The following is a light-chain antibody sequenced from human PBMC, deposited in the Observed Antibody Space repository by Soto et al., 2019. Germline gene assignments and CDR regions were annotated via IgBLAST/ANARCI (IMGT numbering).Light chain of an antibody. CDR1: TSDVGGYIY. CDR2: EVS. CDR3: LSKTSSISYV. J-gene: IGLJ1*01. Sequence: QSVLTQPASVSGSPGQSITISCTGTTSDVGGYIYVSWYQQHPGKVPKLLIHEVSNRPSGVSNRLSGSKSGNTAPLTISGLQAEDEADYYCLSKTSSISYVLGNGTKVTVL. V-gene: IGLV2-14*01.